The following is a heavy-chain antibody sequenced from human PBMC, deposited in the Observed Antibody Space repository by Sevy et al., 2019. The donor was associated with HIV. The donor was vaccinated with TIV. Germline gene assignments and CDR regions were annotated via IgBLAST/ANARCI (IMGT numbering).Heavy chain of an antibody. Sequence: SESLSLTCTVSGGSISSYYWSWIRQPPGKGLEWIEYIYYSGSTNYNPSLRSRVTISVDTSKNQFSLKLSSVTAADTAVYYCARDSEATGAFDIWGQGTMVTVSS. CDR2: IYYSGST. D-gene: IGHD5-12*01. CDR1: GGSISSYY. J-gene: IGHJ3*02. V-gene: IGHV4-59*01. CDR3: ARDSEATGAFDI.